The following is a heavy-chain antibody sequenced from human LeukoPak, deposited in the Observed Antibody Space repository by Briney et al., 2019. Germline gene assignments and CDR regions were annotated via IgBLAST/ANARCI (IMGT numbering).Heavy chain of an antibody. D-gene: IGHD3-22*01. CDR3: ARAVGNYYGSSSGYWYFDL. CDR1: GFTFSLYS. J-gene: IGHJ2*01. CDR2: ISSDTATI. Sequence: PGGSLRLSCAASGFTFSLYSMNWVRQAPGKGLQWLSYISSDTATIYYADSVEGRFTISRDNAKNSLFLQMNSLRDEDTAVYYCARAVGNYYGSSSGYWYFDLWGRGTQVTVPS. V-gene: IGHV3-48*02.